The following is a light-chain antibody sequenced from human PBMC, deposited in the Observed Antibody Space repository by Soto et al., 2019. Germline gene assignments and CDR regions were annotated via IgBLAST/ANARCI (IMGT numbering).Light chain of an antibody. V-gene: IGKV3-20*01. Sequence: EIVLTQSPGTLSLSPGERATLSCAASQVVSSRFFAWYQQKPGQAPRPLIFSASNRASGIPDRFSGSGSGTDYTLNISRLEPEDSAVYFCHQYGSSLYTFGQGTKLEIK. CDR3: HQYGSSLYT. CDR1: QVVSSRF. CDR2: SAS. J-gene: IGKJ2*01.